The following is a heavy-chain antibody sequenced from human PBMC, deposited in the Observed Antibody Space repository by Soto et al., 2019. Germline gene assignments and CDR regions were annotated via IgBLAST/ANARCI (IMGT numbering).Heavy chain of an antibody. CDR1: GFTFSDYY. D-gene: IGHD2-15*01. Sequence: GGSLRLSCAASGFTFSDYYMSWIRQAPGKGLEWVSYISSSGSTIYYADSVKGRFTISRDNAKNSLYLQMNSLRAEDTAVYYCVVAATLGLCYFDYWGQGTLVTVSS. J-gene: IGHJ4*02. CDR3: VVAATLGLCYFDY. V-gene: IGHV3-11*01. CDR2: ISSSGSTI.